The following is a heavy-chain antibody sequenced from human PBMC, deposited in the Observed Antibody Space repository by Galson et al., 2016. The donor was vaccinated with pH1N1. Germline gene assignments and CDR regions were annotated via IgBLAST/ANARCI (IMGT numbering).Heavy chain of an antibody. J-gene: IGHJ4*02. D-gene: IGHD3-3*01. CDR1: GFTFDDYA. V-gene: IGHV3-9*01. CDR2: ISWNSGSI. CDR3: AKDTGFLHNYVDY. Sequence: SLRLSCAASGFTFDDYAMHWVRQAPGKGLEWVSGISWNSGSIGYADSVKGRFTISRDNAKNSLYLQMNSLRAEDTALYYCAKDTGFLHNYVDYWGQGTLVTVSS.